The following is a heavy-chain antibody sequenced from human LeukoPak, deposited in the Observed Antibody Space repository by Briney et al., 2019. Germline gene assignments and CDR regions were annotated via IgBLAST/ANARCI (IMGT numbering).Heavy chain of an antibody. D-gene: IGHD4-17*01. CDR2: IYPDDSDS. CDR1: GYKFTNYW. V-gene: IGHV5-51*01. Sequence: GQSLKISCKGSGYKFTNYWIAWVRQMPGKGLEWMGVIYPDDSDSRYSPSFQGQVTISVDKSITTVYLQWSSLTASDTGMYYCARQGSGDYDPTDHYDGMDVWGKGTTVTVSS. CDR3: ARQGSGDYDPTDHYDGMDV. J-gene: IGHJ6*04.